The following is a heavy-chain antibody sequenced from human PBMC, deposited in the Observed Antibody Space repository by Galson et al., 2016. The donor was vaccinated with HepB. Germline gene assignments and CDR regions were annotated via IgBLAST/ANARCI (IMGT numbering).Heavy chain of an antibody. CDR2: INWNSAGI. J-gene: IGHJ6*02. CDR3: AKGGGPDYYYYHGMDV. V-gene: IGHV3-9*01. D-gene: IGHD3-16*01. CDR1: GFTFDDYA. Sequence: SLRLSCAASGFTFDDYAMNWVRQAPGKGLEWVSGINWNSAGIGYADSVKGRFTISRDNAKNSLYLQMNSLRAEDTALYYCAKGGGPDYYYYHGMDVWGQGTTVTVAS.